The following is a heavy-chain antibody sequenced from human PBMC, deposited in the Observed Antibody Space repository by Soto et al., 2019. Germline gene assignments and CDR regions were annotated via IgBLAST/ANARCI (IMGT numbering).Heavy chain of an antibody. Sequence: SVKVSCKASGGTFSSYTISWVRQAPGQGLEWMGRIIPILGIANYAQKFQGRVTITADKSTSTAYMELSSLRSEDTAVYYCARGPTLNWNDGVSAFDIWGQGTMVTVSS. CDR1: GGTFSSYT. V-gene: IGHV1-69*02. CDR2: IIPILGIA. CDR3: ARGPTLNWNDGVSAFDI. J-gene: IGHJ3*02. D-gene: IGHD1-1*01.